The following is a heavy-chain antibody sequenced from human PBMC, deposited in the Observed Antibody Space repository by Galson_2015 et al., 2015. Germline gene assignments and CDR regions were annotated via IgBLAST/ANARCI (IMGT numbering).Heavy chain of an antibody. V-gene: IGHV3-23*01. D-gene: IGHD3-9*01. CDR1: GFTFSSYA. CDR3: ARELRYFDWLYLRSLDY. J-gene: IGHJ4*02. Sequence: SLRLSCAASGFTFSSYAMSWVRQAPGKGLEWVSAISGSGGSTYYADSVKGRFIISRDNAKNSLYLQMNSLRAEDTAVYYCARELRYFDWLYLRSLDYWGQGTLVTVSS. CDR2: ISGSGGST.